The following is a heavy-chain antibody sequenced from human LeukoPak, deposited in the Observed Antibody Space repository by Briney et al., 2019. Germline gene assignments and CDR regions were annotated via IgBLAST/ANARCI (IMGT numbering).Heavy chain of an antibody. CDR3: AKAPPPYCSGGSCFDAFDI. D-gene: IGHD2-15*01. CDR2: IYSGGST. CDR1: GFTVSSNY. J-gene: IGHJ3*02. Sequence: PGGSLRLSCAASGFTVSSNYMGWVRQAPGKGLEWVSVIYSGGSTYYADSVKGRFTISRDNSKNTLYLQMNNLRAEDTAVYYCAKAPPPYCSGGSCFDAFDIWGQGTMVTVSS. V-gene: IGHV3-53*01.